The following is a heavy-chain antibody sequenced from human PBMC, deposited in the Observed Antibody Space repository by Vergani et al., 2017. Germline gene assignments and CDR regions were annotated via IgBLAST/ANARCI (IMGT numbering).Heavy chain of an antibody. D-gene: IGHD6-19*01. V-gene: IGHV4-34*01. Sequence: QVQLQQWGAGLLKPSETLSLTCAVYGGSFSGYYWSWIRQPPGKGLEWIGEINHSGSTNYNPSLKSRVTISVDTSKNQFSLKLSSVTAADTAVYYCASLGPVIAVAAYNWFDPWGQGTLVTVSS. CDR2: INHSGST. CDR1: GGSFSGYY. J-gene: IGHJ5*02. CDR3: ASLGPVIAVAAYNWFDP.